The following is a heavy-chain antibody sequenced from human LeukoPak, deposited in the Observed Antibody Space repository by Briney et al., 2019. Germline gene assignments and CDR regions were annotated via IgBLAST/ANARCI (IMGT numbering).Heavy chain of an antibody. CDR1: GFTFSSYE. CDR2: ITADGSNK. CDR3: AREVEWELPDY. J-gene: IGHJ4*02. D-gene: IGHD1-26*01. V-gene: IGHV3-48*03. Sequence: GGSERLSCAASGFTFSSYEMNWVRQAPGKGLEWVSYITADGSNKYYADFMKGRFTISRDNAKTSLYLQMNSLRADDTAIYYCAREVEWELPDYWGQGTLVSVSS.